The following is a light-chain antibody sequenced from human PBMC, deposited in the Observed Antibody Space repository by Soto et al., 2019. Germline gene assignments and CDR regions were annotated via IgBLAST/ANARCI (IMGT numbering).Light chain of an antibody. CDR3: SSYAGSNSFV. CDR1: STDVGAYNY. V-gene: IGLV2-8*01. CDR2: EVT. J-gene: IGLJ1*01. Sequence: QSALTQPPSASGSPGQSVTISCTGTSTDVGAYNYVSWYQQRPGKAPKLMIFEVTKRPSGVPDRFSVSKSGNTASLTVSGVQADDEADYYCSSYAGSNSFVFGTGTKVTVL.